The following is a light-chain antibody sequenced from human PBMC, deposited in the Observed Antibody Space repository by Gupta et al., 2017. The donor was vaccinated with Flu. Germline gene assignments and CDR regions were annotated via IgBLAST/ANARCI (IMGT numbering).Light chain of an antibody. CDR2: TTS. J-gene: IGKJ5*01. CDR1: QSISSSY. V-gene: IGKV3-20*01. CDR3: QQYASAPIT. Sequence: SLAWSPIEGVTLSCRSSQSISSSYIAWYQQKQGQAPSLLIYTTSSRATGIPHTFSGSGSGTDFTLTIRSLEPEDFAVYYCQQYASAPITFGQGTRMEIK.